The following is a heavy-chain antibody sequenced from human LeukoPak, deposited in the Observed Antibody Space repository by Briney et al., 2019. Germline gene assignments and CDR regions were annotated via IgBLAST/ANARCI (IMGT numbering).Heavy chain of an antibody. V-gene: IGHV3-33*01. D-gene: IGHD3-10*01. Sequence: GGSLRLSCAASGFTFSSYGMHWVRQAPGKGLEWVAVIWYDGSNKYYADSVKSRFTISRDNSKNTLYLQMNSLRAEDTAVYYCAREGWFRELPHFDYRGQGTLVTVSS. CDR2: IWYDGSNK. J-gene: IGHJ4*02. CDR3: AREGWFRELPHFDY. CDR1: GFTFSSYG.